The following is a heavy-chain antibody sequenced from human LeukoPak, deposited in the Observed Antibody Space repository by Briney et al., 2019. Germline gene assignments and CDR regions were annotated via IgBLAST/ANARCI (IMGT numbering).Heavy chain of an antibody. CDR1: GCTFSSYS. CDR2: ISSSSSTI. J-gene: IGHJ4*02. Sequence: GGSLRLSCAASGCTFSSYSMNWVREAPGKGLEWVSYISSSSSTIYYADSVKGRFTISRDNAKSSLYLQMNSLRAEDTAVYYCARTKEMASISYFDSWGQGTLVTVSS. D-gene: IGHD5-24*01. CDR3: ARTKEMASISYFDS. V-gene: IGHV3-48*01.